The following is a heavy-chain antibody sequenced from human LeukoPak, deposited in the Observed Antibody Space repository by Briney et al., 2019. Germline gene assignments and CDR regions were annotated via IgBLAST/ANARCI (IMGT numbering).Heavy chain of an antibody. Sequence: SETLSLTCTVSGGSISSYYWSWIRQPPGKGLEWIGYIYYSGSTYYNPSLKSRVTISVDTSKNQFSPKLSSVTAADTAVYYCARDSSSWYGFYWGQGTLVTVSS. CDR2: IYYSGST. CDR3: ARDSSSWYGFY. V-gene: IGHV4-30-4*08. CDR1: GGSISSYY. J-gene: IGHJ4*02. D-gene: IGHD6-13*01.